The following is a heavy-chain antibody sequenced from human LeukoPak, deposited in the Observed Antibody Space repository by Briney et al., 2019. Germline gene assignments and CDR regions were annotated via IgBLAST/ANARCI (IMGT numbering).Heavy chain of an antibody. CDR3: AKPDDYGHYYNGMDV. CDR2: ISITGSHT. CDR1: GFSFNSYA. J-gene: IGHJ6*02. D-gene: IGHD4-17*01. V-gene: IGHV3-23*01. Sequence: GGSLRLSCAAAGFSFNSYAMNWVRQAPGKGLEWDSAISITGSHTYYADSVKGRFTISRDNSKSTLYLQINSLRAEDTAVYYCAKPDDYGHYYNGMDVWGQGTTVIVSS.